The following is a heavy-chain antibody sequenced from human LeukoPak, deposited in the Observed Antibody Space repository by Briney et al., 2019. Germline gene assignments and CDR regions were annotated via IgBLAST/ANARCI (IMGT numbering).Heavy chain of an antibody. D-gene: IGHD6-13*01. CDR3: ARIAAALGWFDP. V-gene: IGHV3-53*01. CDR2: IYSGGST. J-gene: IGHJ5*02. CDR1: GFTVSSNY. Sequence: GGSLRLSCAVSGFTVSSNYMSWVRQAPGKGLEWVSVIYSGGSTYYADSVKGRFTISRDNSKNTLYLQMNSLRAEDTAVYYCARIAAALGWFDPWAREPWSLSPQ.